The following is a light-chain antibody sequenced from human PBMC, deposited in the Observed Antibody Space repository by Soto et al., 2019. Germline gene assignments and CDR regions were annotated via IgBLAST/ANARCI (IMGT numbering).Light chain of an antibody. Sequence: QSALTQPASVSGSPGHSITISCTGTSSDVGGYNFVSWYQQHPGKAPRLIIYEVSSRPSGVSYRFSGSKSGNTASLTISGLQAEDEADYYCSSYTLRNTLVLFGGGTQLTVL. CDR1: SSDVGGYNF. J-gene: IGLJ3*02. CDR2: EVS. CDR3: SSYTLRNTLVL. V-gene: IGLV2-14*01.